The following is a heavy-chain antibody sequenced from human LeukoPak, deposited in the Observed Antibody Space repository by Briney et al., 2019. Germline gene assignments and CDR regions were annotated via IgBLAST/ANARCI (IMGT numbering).Heavy chain of an antibody. D-gene: IGHD3-10*01. CDR1: GGSFSGYY. J-gene: IGHJ6*03. V-gene: IGHV4-34*01. Sequence: PSETLSLTCAVYGGSFSGYYWSWIRQPPGKGLEWIGEINHSGSTNYNPSLKSRVTMSVDTSKNQFSLKLSSVTAADTAVYYCARAWMVDYYYMDVWGKGTTVTVSS. CDR3: ARAWMVDYYYMDV. CDR2: INHSGST.